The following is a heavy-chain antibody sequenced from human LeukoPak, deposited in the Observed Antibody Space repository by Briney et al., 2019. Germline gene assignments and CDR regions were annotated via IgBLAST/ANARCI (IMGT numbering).Heavy chain of an antibody. CDR3: ASWAGTAAGFSGPFDY. D-gene: IGHD6-13*01. J-gene: IGHJ4*02. CDR2: ISDSSSII. V-gene: IGHV3-48*01. CDR1: GFIFSSYS. Sequence: PGGSLRLSCAVSGFIFSSYSMNWVRQAPGKGLEWLSHISDSSSIIYYADSVKGRFTISRDNAKNSLYLQMNSLRAEDTAVYYCASWAGTAAGFSGPFDYWGQGTLVTVSS.